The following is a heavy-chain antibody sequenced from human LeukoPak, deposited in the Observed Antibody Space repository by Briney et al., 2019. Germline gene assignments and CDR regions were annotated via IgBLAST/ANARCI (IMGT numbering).Heavy chain of an antibody. CDR1: GGSISSYY. CDR3: ARDLYSSSWGDAFDI. D-gene: IGHD6-13*01. Sequence: SETLSLTCTVSGGSISSYYWSWIRQPPGKGLEWIGYIYYSGITNYNPSLKSRVTISVDTSKNQFSLKLSSVTAADTAVYYCARDLYSSSWGDAFDISGQGTMLTVYS. V-gene: IGHV4-59*01. CDR2: IYYSGIT. J-gene: IGHJ3*02.